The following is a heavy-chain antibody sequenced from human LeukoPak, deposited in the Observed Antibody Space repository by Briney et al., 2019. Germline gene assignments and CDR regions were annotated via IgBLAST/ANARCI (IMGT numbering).Heavy chain of an antibody. CDR3: AKERDDKGYFDY. V-gene: IGHV3-23*01. D-gene: IGHD1-1*01. CDR2: ISGSGKT. CDR1: GFSFSTYA. Sequence: GGSLRLSCAASGFSFSTYAMRWVRQAPGQGLEWVSAISGSGKTYYPDSVKGRFTISGDKSKNTLFLLMKGLRAEDTAVYYCAKERDDKGYFDYWGQGTLVTVSS. J-gene: IGHJ4*02.